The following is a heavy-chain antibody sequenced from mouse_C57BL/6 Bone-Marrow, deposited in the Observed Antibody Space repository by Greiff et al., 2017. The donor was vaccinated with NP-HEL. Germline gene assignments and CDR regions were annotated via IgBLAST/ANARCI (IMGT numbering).Heavy chain of an antibody. CDR2: IYPGSGNT. Sequence: VQLQQSGAELVRPGASVKLSCKASGYTFTDYYINWVKQRPGQGLEWIARIYPGSGNTYYNEKFKGKATLTAEKSSSTAYMQLSSLTSEDSAVYFCARQLWLRDYAMDYWGQGTSVTVSS. J-gene: IGHJ4*01. V-gene: IGHV1-76*01. CDR3: ARQLWLRDYAMDY. CDR1: GYTFTDYY. D-gene: IGHD2-2*01.